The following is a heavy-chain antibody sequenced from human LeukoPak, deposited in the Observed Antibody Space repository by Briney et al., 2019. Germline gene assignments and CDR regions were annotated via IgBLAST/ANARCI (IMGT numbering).Heavy chain of an antibody. CDR2: IYHSGST. J-gene: IGHJ3*02. CDR1: GYSISSGYY. CDR3: ARTLDIVVVTAIPYDAFDI. V-gene: IGHV4-38-2*02. D-gene: IGHD2-21*02. Sequence: PSETLSLTCTVSGYSISSGYYWGWIRQPPGKGLEWIGSIYHSGSTYYNPSLKSRVTISVDTSKNQFSLKLSSVTAADTAVYYCARTLDIVVVTAIPYDAFDIWGQGTMVTVSS.